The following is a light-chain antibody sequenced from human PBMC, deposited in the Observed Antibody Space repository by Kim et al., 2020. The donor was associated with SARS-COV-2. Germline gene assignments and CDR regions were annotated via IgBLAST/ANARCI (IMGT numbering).Light chain of an antibody. CDR3: QQYNNWPPWT. CDR1: QSVSSN. J-gene: IGKJ1*01. Sequence: TPGERATLSCRASQSVSSNLAWYQQKPGQATRLLIYGASTRATGIPARFSGSGSGTEFTLTISSLQSEDFAVYYCQQYNNWPPWTFGQGTKVEIK. V-gene: IGKV3-15*01. CDR2: GAS.